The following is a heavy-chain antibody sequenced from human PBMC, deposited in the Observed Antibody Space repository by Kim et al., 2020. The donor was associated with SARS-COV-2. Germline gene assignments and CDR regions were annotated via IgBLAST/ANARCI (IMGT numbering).Heavy chain of an antibody. CDR1: GYTLTDYY. Sequence: ASVKVSCRPSGYTLTDYYISWVRQAPGQGLEWMGWISSYDGKAIYAQNLQDRVTMTTDTSTGTAYMELRRLTSDDTAIYYCARADCGGLSCYSGFDYWGQGTLVTVSS. CDR2: ISSYDGKA. D-gene: IGHD2-15*01. V-gene: IGHV1-18*04. J-gene: IGHJ4*02. CDR3: ARADCGGLSCYSGFDY.